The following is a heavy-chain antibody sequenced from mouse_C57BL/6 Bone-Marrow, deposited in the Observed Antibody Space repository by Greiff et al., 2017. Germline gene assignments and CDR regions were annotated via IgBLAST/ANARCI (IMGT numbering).Heavy chain of an antibody. CDR3: ARLYYYGSSSAMDY. CDR2: ISSGSSTI. D-gene: IGHD1-1*01. V-gene: IGHV5-17*01. CDR1: GFTFSDYG. J-gene: IGHJ4*01. Sequence: EVQGVESGGGLVKPGGSLKLSCAASGFTFSDYGMHWVRQAPEKGLEWVAYISSGSSTIYYADTVKGRFTISRDNAKNTLFLQMTSLRSEDTAMYYCARLYYYGSSSAMDYWGQGTSVTVSS.